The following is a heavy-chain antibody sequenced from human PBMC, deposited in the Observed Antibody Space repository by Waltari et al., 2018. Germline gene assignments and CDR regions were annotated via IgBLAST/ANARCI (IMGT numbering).Heavy chain of an antibody. Sequence: QVQLVQSGAGVKKPGAAVKVSCKAAGYPFTGYYIHWVQQSPGQGLGWMGWINPNSGGTNYAQKFQGSVTMTRDTSISTAYMELSRLRSDDPAVYYCARSRALYYGDHQDYWGQGTLVTVSS. CDR3: ARSRALYYGDHQDY. D-gene: IGHD4-17*01. CDR1: GYPFTGYY. V-gene: IGHV1-2*02. J-gene: IGHJ4*02. CDR2: INPNSGGT.